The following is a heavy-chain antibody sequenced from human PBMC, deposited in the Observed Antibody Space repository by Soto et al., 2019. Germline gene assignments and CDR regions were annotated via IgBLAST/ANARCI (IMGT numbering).Heavy chain of an antibody. Sequence: QNTLKESGPTLVRPAQTLTLTCGFSGFSLSSYGMGVAWIRQPPGKALEWLALIYWDDDKRYSPSLKDRLAISKDTYSNLVVMTITDMDPGDTATYFCAHAGDYDLLTFDHWGPGTLVTVSS. J-gene: IGHJ4*02. CDR2: IYWDDDK. CDR3: AHAGDYDLLTFDH. V-gene: IGHV2-5*02. CDR1: GFSLSSYGMG. D-gene: IGHD4-17*01.